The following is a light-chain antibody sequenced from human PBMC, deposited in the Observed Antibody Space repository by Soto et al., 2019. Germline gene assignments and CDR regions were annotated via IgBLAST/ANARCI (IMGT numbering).Light chain of an antibody. J-gene: IGKJ4*01. Sequence: DIQMTQSPSSLSASVGDRVTITCRASQSISSYLNWYQQKPGKAPKLLIYAASSLQSGVPSRFSGSGSGTDFTLTISSLHPEDFATYYCQQSYSTPLTFGGGTKVAIK. CDR3: QQSYSTPLT. CDR1: QSISSY. CDR2: AAS. V-gene: IGKV1-39*01.